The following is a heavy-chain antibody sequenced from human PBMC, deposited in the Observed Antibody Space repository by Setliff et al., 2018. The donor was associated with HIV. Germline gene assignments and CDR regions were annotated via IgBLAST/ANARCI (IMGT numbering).Heavy chain of an antibody. D-gene: IGHD3-22*01. CDR3: TRGARYAYYYDSSGYYRHFDY. CDR2: IYTSGSA. J-gene: IGHJ4*02. V-gene: IGHV4-4*08. CDR1: GASISSYY. Sequence: SETLSLTCTVSGASISSYYWSCLRQPPGKGLEWIGHIYTSGSANYNPSLKSRVTTSVDTSKNRFSLNLSSVTAADTAVYYCTRGARYAYYYDSSGYYRHFDYWGQGTLVTVSS.